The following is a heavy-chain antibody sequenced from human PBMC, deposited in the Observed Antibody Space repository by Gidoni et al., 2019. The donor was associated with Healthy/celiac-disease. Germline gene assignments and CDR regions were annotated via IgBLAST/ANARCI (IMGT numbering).Heavy chain of an antibody. J-gene: IGHJ4*02. CDR3: ARATTTYYYDRGYFDY. V-gene: IGHV3-21*01. D-gene: IGHD3-22*01. CDR2: ISSSSSYI. Sequence: EVQLVASGGGLVKPGGSLRLSCAASGFTFSSYSMYWVRQAPGKGLEWVSSISSSSSYIYYADSVKGRFTISRDNAKNSLYLQMNSLRAEDTAVYYCARATTTYYYDRGYFDYWGQGTLVTVSS. CDR1: GFTFSSYS.